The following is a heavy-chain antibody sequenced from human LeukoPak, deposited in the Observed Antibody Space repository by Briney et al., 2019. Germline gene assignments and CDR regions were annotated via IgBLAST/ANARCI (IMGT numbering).Heavy chain of an antibody. CDR3: ARHGGHYQSDD. D-gene: IGHD2-21*01. CDR2: VHHSGGT. Sequence: SETLSLTCTVSGGSITSNHWSWVRQPPGKGLEWIGQVHHSGGTSYNPSLRSRVTISIDKSENQFSLKLNSVAAADTAVYYCARHGGHYQSDDWGQGTLVTVSS. J-gene: IGHJ4*02. CDR1: GGSITSNH. V-gene: IGHV4-4*02.